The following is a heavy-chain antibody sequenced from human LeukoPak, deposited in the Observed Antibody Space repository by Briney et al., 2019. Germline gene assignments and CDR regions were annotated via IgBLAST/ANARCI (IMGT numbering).Heavy chain of an antibody. J-gene: IGHJ4*02. CDR3: ARDQPGTYTLSST. D-gene: IGHD2/OR15-2a*01. V-gene: IGHV3-30-3*01. CDR2: MSYDGSDK. CDR1: GFPFINYA. Sequence: LGGSLRLSCAASGFPFINYAMHWVRQAPGKGPEWVAFMSYDGSDKYYADSVKGRFTISRDNSKSTLYLQMNSLTAEDTAVYYCARDQPGTYTLSSTWGQGTLVTISS.